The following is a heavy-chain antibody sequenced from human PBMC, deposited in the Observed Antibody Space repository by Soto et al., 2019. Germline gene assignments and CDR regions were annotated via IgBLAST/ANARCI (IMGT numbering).Heavy chain of an antibody. D-gene: IGHD3-22*01. CDR2: IYYTGST. J-gene: IGHJ4*02. CDR3: ARVDSSASYFDS. V-gene: IGHV4-59*01. Sequence: PSETLSLTCTVSGGSISSYYWSWIRQPPGKGLEWIAYIYYTGSTNYNPSLKSRVTLSADTSKNQFSLKLSSVTAADTAMYYCARVDSSASYFDSWGQGTLVTVSS. CDR1: GGSISSYY.